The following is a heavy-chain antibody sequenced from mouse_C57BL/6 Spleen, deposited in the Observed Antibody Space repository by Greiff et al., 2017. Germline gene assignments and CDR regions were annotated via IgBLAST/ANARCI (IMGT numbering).Heavy chain of an antibody. D-gene: IGHD2-4*01. CDR2: IDPETGGT. V-gene: IGHV1-15*01. CDR3: TRDDYDSFAY. CDR1: GYTFPDYE. J-gene: IGHJ3*01. Sequence: VQLQQPGAELVRPGASVTLSCKASGYTFPDYEMHWVKQTPVHGLEWIGAIDPETGGTAYNQKFKGKAILTADKSSSTAYMELRSLTSEDSAVYYCTRDDYDSFAYWGQGTLVTVSA.